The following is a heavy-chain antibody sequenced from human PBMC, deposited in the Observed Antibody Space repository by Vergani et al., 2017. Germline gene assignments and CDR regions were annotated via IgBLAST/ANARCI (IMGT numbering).Heavy chain of an antibody. Sequence: QVQLQESGPGLVKPSQTLSLTCTVSGGSINSDSHYWTWIRQPAGKGLEWLGRIYNTGSTHYNPSLKSRVTISVDTSKNHFSLKLSSVTAADTAVYYCASSPLGGYYDSSGYYDYWGQGTLVTVSS. CDR3: ASSPLGGYYDSSGYYDY. J-gene: IGHJ4*02. CDR1: GGSINSDSHY. D-gene: IGHD3-22*01. V-gene: IGHV4-61*02. CDR2: IYNTGST.